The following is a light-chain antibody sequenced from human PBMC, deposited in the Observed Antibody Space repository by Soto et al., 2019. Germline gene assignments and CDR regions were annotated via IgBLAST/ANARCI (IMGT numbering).Light chain of an antibody. J-gene: IGKJ5*01. CDR3: QQYNNWPPWT. V-gene: IGKV3-15*01. CDR2: GAS. CDR1: QSVNSN. Sequence: EIVMTQSPATLSVSPGERATLSFSASQSVNSNLAWYQQKPGQAPRLLIYGASTRATGIPARFSGSGSGTEFTLAISSLQSEDFAVYYCQQYNNWPPWTFGQGTRLEIK.